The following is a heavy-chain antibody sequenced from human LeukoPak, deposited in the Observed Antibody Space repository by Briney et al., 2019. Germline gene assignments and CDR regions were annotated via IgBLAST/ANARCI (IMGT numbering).Heavy chain of an antibody. CDR3: ARGIVGATFPYYYYYMDV. V-gene: IGHV4-59*01. D-gene: IGHD1-26*01. CDR2: IYYSGST. CDR1: GGSISSYY. Sequence: PSETLSLTCTVSGGSISSYYWSWIRQSPGKGLEWIGYIYYSGSTNYNPSLKSRVTISVDTSKNQFSLKLSSVTAADTAVYYCARGIVGATFPYYYYYMDVWGKGTTVTVSS. J-gene: IGHJ6*03.